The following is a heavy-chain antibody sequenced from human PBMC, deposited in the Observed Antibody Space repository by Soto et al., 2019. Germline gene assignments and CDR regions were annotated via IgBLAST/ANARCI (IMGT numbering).Heavy chain of an antibody. CDR2: IKSKTDGGTT. V-gene: IGHV3-15*01. J-gene: IGHJ6*02. Sequence: EVQLVESGGGLVKPGGSLRLSCAASGFTFSNSWMSWVRQAPGKGLEWVGRIKSKTDGGTTDYAAPVKGRFTISRDDSKNTLYLQMNSLKTEDTAVYYCTTDWDTAMAVGPWYYYGMDVWGQGTTVTVSS. CDR3: TTDWDTAMAVGPWYYYGMDV. CDR1: GFTFSNSW. D-gene: IGHD5-18*01.